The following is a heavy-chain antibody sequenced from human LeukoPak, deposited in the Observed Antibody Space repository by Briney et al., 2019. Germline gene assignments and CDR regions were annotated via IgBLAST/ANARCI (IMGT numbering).Heavy chain of an antibody. J-gene: IGHJ4*02. CDR3: VRREGFFYYFDY. D-gene: IGHD1-26*01. Sequence: GGSLRLSCAASGFSFSSYEMNWVRQAPGKGLEWVSYISSSGRTIYYADSVKGRFTISRDNAKNSLYLQMNSLRAADTAVYYCVRREGFFYYFDYWGQGTLVTVSS. CDR2: ISSSGRTI. CDR1: GFSFSSYE. V-gene: IGHV3-48*03.